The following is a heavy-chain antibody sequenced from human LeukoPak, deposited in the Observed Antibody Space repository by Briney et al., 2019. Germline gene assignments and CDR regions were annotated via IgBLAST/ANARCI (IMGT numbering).Heavy chain of an antibody. CDR2: IYYSGYT. D-gene: IGHD6-13*01. CDR3: ARESGNSWADY. J-gene: IGHJ4*02. V-gene: IGHV4-59*11. CDR1: GGSIGSLY. Sequence: SETLSLTCIVSGGSIGSLYCTWIRQPPRTGLEWIGYIYYSGYTNYNPSLKSRVTISVDTSKNQFSLKLSSVTAADTAVYYCARESGNSWADYWGQGTLVTVSS.